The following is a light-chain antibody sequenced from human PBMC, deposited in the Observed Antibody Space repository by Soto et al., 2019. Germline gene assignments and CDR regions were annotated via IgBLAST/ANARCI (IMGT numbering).Light chain of an antibody. J-gene: IGKJ1*01. Sequence: EIMLTQSPCTLSLSPGERATLSCRASQSVSSSYLAWYQQKPGQAPRLLIYGASSRATGIPDRFSGSGSGTDFTLTISRLEPEDFAVYYCQQYGSSPRTFGQRTKVDIK. CDR3: QQYGSSPRT. CDR2: GAS. CDR1: QSVSSSY. V-gene: IGKV3-20*01.